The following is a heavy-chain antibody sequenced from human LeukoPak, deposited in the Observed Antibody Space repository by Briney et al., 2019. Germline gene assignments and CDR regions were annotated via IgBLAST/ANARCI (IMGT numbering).Heavy chain of an antibody. Sequence: EASVKVSCKASGYTFTGYYMHWVRQAPGQGLEWMGWINPNSGGTNYAQKFQGRVTMTRDTSISTAYMELSRLRSDDTAVYYCARGQVGATPGCIYWGQGTLVTVSS. CDR1: GYTFTGYY. CDR3: ARGQVGATPGCIY. V-gene: IGHV1-2*02. D-gene: IGHD1-26*01. CDR2: INPNSGGT. J-gene: IGHJ4*02.